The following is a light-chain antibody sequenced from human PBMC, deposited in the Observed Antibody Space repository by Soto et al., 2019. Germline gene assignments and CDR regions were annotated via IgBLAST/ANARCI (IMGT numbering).Light chain of an antibody. J-gene: IGKJ5*01. V-gene: IGKV3-20*01. CDR2: GAS. CDR1: QSVSSSY. Sequence: EIVLTQPPGTLSLSPGEGDTLSCRASQSVSSSYLAWYQQKPGQAPRLLIYGASSRATGIPDRFSGSGSGTDFTLTISRLEPEDFAVYYCQQYGRSPLFGQGTRLEIK. CDR3: QQYGRSPL.